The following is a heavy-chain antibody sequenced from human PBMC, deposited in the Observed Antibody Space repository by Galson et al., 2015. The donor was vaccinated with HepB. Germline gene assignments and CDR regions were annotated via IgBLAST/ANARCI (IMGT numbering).Heavy chain of an antibody. J-gene: IGHJ6*02. D-gene: IGHD3-3*01. CDR2: TYYRSKWYY. Sequence: CAISEDSVSGDSAAWNWIRQSPSRGLEWLGRTYYRSKWYYDYAISVKSRISINPDTSKNQFSLQLNSVTPEDTAIYFCASYFYYAMDVWGQGTTVTVSS. CDR3: ASYFYYAMDV. V-gene: IGHV6-1*01. CDR1: EDSVSGDSAA.